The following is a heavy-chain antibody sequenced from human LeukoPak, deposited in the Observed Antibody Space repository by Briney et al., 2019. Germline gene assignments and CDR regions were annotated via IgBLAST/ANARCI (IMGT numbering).Heavy chain of an antibody. J-gene: IGHJ4*02. CDR2: IYYSGST. CDR3: GRDYFDSSDHFDY. V-gene: IGHV4-59*12. CDR1: GGSISSYY. D-gene: IGHD3-22*01. Sequence: SETLSLTCTVSGGSISSYYWSWIRQPPGKGLEWIGYIYYSGSTNYNPSLKSRVTISVDTSKNQFSLKLTSVTAADTAVYYCGRDYFDSSDHFDYWGQGTLVTVSS.